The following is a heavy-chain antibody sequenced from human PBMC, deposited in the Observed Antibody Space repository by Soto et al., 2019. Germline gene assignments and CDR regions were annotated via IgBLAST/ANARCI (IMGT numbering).Heavy chain of an antibody. CDR3: ARSGYSYGYYYYYGMDV. J-gene: IGHJ6*02. V-gene: IGHV3-13*01. D-gene: IGHD5-18*01. CDR1: GFTFSSYD. Sequence: EVPLVESGGGLVQPGGSLRLSCAASGFTFSSYDMHWVRQATGKGLEWVSAIGTAGDTYYPGSVKGRFTISRENAKNSLYLQMNSLRAGDTAVYYCARSGYSYGYYYYYGMDVWGQGTTVTVSS. CDR2: IGTAGDT.